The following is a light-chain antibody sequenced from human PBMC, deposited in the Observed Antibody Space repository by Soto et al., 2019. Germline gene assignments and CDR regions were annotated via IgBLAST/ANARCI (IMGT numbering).Light chain of an antibody. CDR3: QKYNSAPRT. V-gene: IGKV1-27*01. J-gene: IGKJ1*01. CDR2: AAS. CDR1: QCISNY. Sequence: DIQMTQSPSSLSASVGDRVTITCRASQCISNYLAWYQQKPGKVPKLLIYAASTLQSGVPSRFSGSGSGTDFTLTISSLQHEDVATYYCQKYNSAPRTFGQGTKVEIK.